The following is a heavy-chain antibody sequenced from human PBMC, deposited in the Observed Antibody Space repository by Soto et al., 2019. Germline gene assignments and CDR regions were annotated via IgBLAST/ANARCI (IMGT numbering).Heavy chain of an antibody. CDR3: AAGGVTSVAQFDY. CDR1: GFTFSNYA. V-gene: IGHV3-13*01. CDR2: IGAAGDT. Sequence: VQLVESGGGLVQPGGSLRLSCAASGFTFSNYAMHWVRQPTGKGLEWVSGIGAAGDTYYPGSVKGRFTISRENAKNSVYLQMNRLRAGDMAVYYCAAGGVTSVAQFDYWGQGTLVTVSS. J-gene: IGHJ4*02. D-gene: IGHD3-16*01.